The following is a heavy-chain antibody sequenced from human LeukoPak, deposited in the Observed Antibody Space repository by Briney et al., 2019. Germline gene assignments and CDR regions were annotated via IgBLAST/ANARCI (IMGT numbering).Heavy chain of an antibody. CDR1: SGSISSSGYY. CDR3: ARNADMYYYVDN. Sequence: PSETLSLTCTVSSGSISSSGYYCSWIRQHPGKGLEWIGCIYYSGSTYYNPSLKSRVTIPVDTSKNQFSLSLSSVTAADTAVYYCARNADMYYYVDNWGQGTLVTVSS. CDR2: IYYSGST. V-gene: IGHV4-31*03. J-gene: IGHJ4*02. D-gene: IGHD3-10*01.